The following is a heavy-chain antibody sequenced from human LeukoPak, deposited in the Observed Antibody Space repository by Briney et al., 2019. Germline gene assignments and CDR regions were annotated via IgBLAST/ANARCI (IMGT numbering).Heavy chain of an antibody. CDR2: INWNGGST. V-gene: IGHV3-20*04. CDR1: GFTFDDYG. CDR3: ASGGYGGSGYYFDY. D-gene: IGHD6-19*01. J-gene: IGHJ4*02. Sequence: GGSLRLSCAASGFTFDDYGMSWVRQAPGKGLEWVSGINWNGGSTGYADSVKGRFTISRDNAENSLYLQMNSLRAEDTALYYCASGGYGGSGYYFDYWGQGTLVSVSS.